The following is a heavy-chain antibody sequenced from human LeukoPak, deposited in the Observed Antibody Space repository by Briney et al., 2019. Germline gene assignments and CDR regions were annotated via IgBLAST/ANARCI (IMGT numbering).Heavy chain of an antibody. CDR2: IWYDGSNK. CDR1: GFTFSSYG. J-gene: IGHJ4*02. V-gene: IGHV3-30*02. D-gene: IGHD6-6*01. CDR3: VKSGYSTSSDVDY. Sequence: GGSLRLSCAASGFTFSSYGMHWVRQAPGKGLEWVAVIWYDGSNKYYADSVKGRFTISRDNSKNTLYLQMRSLRPEDTAVYYCVKSGYSTSSDVDYWGQGTLVTVSS.